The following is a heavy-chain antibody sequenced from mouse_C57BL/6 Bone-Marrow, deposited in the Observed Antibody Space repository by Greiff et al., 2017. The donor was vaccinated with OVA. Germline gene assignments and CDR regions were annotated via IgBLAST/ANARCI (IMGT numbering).Heavy chain of an antibody. J-gene: IGHJ3*01. V-gene: IGHV1-81*01. Sequence: QVQLQQSGAELARPVASVKLSCKASGYTFTSYGISWVKQRTGQGLEWIGEIYPRSGNTYYNEKFKGKATLTADKSSSTAYMELRSLTSEDSAVYFCAREDIYDGYWFAYWGQGTLVTVSA. CDR1: GYTFTSYG. D-gene: IGHD2-3*01. CDR2: IYPRSGNT. CDR3: AREDIYDGYWFAY.